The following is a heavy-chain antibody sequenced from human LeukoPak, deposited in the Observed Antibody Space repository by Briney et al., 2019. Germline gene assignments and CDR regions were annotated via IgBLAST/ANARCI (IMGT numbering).Heavy chain of an antibody. D-gene: IGHD2-15*01. J-gene: IGHJ4*02. CDR3: ASQVALGY. Sequence: GGSLRPSCAASGFTFSNYWMQWVRQGPRKGLVWVSHINTDGSITNYADSVKGRFTISRDNAKNTLYLQMNSLRVEDTAVYYCASQVALGYWGQGILVTVSS. CDR1: GFTFSNYW. CDR2: INTDGSIT. V-gene: IGHV3-74*01.